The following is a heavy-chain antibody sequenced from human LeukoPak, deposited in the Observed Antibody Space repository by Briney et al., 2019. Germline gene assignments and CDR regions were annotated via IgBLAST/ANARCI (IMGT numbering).Heavy chain of an antibody. D-gene: IGHD3-3*01. CDR1: GGSISSYY. CDR3: ARVNPFWSGYYMDV. V-gene: IGHV4-59*01. J-gene: IGHJ6*03. Sequence: SETLSLTCTVSGGSISSYYWSWIRQPPGKGLEWIGYIYYSGSTNYNPFLKSRVTMSVDTSKNQFSLKLSSVTASDTAVYYCARVNPFWSGYYMDVWGKGTTVTVSS. CDR2: IYYSGST.